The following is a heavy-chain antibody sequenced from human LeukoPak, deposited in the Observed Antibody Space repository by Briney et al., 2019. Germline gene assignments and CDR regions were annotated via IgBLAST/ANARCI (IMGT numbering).Heavy chain of an antibody. D-gene: IGHD1-26*01. CDR3: TSGPIVGGEAFDY. CDR1: GFTFSNAW. J-gene: IGHJ4*02. Sequence: GGSLRLSCAASGFTFSNAWMNWVRQAPGKGLEWIGRIKSEGAGGTADYAAPVKGRFTISRDDSKDTLYLQMNRLTTEDTAVYYCTSGPIVGGEAFDYWGQGTLVTVSS. CDR2: IKSEGAGGTA. V-gene: IGHV3-15*01.